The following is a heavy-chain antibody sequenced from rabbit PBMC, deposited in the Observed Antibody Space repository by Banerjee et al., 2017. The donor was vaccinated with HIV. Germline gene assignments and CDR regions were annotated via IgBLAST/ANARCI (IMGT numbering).Heavy chain of an antibody. CDR2: INTSSGDT. CDR1: GFSFSNKYV. V-gene: IGHV1S45*01. CDR3: ARDGGYIGYSPLDL. J-gene: IGHJ4*01. D-gene: IGHD7-1*01. Sequence: QEQLEESGGDLVKPEGSLTLTCTASGFSFSNKYVMCWVRQAPGKGLEWIACINTSSGDTVYASWAKGRFTISRSTSLNTVTLQMTSLTAADTATYFCARDGGYIGYSPLDLWGPGTLVTVS.